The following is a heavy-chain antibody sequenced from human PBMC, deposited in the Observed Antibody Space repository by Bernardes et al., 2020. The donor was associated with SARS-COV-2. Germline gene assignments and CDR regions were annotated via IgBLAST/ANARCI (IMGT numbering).Heavy chain of an antibody. J-gene: IGHJ3*01. Sequence: GSLRLSCAASRFTFEDYTMHWVRQVPGKGLEWVSLVSWDGSTTNYADSVKGRFIISRDSSRNTLHLQMNSLRKEDTALYYCATERQSLTIFGVGHDAFDFWGQGTMVTVSS. CDR1: RFTFEDYT. V-gene: IGHV3-43*01. D-gene: IGHD3-3*01. CDR2: VSWDGSTT. CDR3: ATERQSLTIFGVGHDAFDF.